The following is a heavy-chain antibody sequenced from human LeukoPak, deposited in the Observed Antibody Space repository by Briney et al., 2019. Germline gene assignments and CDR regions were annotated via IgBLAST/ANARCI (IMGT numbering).Heavy chain of an antibody. Sequence: SCKVSGYTLTELSMHWVRQAPGKGLEWVPAISGSGGSTYYADSVKGRFTISRDNSKNTLYLQMNSLRAEDTAVYYCAKDPHSGWYSEFDYWGQGTLVTVSS. CDR2: ISGSGGST. CDR1: GYTLTELS. CDR3: AKDPHSGWYSEFDY. J-gene: IGHJ4*02. V-gene: IGHV3-23*01. D-gene: IGHD6-19*01.